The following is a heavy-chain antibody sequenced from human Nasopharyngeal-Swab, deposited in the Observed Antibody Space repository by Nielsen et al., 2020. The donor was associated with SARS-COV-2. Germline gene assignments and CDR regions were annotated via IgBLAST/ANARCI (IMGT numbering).Heavy chain of an antibody. D-gene: IGHD5-18*01. CDR1: GYTFTSYA. V-gene: IGHV1-18*01. Sequence: ASVKVSCKASGYTFTSYAMHWVRQAPGQGLEWMGWISAYNGNTNYAQKLQGRVTMTTDTSTSTAYMELRSLRSDDTAVYYCARNSPGYSYGYNWFDPWGQGTLVTVSS. CDR3: ARNSPGYSYGYNWFDP. J-gene: IGHJ5*02. CDR2: ISAYNGNT.